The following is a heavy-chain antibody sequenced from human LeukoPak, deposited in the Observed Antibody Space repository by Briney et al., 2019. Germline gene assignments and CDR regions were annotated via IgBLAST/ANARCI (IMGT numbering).Heavy chain of an antibody. CDR3: AKSPRQNTGYFDY. CDR2: ISYDGSNK. CDR1: GFTFSSYG. Sequence: GRSLRLSCAASGFTFSSYGVHWVRPAPGKGLEWVAVISYDGSNKYYADSVKGRFTISRDNSKNTLYLQMNSLRAEDTAVYYCAKSPRQNTGYFDYWGQVTLVTVSS. J-gene: IGHJ4*02. D-gene: IGHD2/OR15-2a*01. V-gene: IGHV3-30*18.